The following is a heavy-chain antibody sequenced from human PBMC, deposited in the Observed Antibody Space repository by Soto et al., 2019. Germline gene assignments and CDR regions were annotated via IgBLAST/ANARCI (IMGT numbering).Heavy chain of an antibody. CDR2: ISYDGSNK. V-gene: IGHV3-30*18. CDR1: GFTFSSYG. Sequence: GGSLRLSCAASGFTFSSYGMHWVRQAPGKGLEWVAVISYDGSNKYYADSVKGRFTISRDNSKNTLYLQMNSLRAEDTAVYYCAKDSSPGMDVWGQGTTVTVSS. CDR3: AKDSSPGMDV. J-gene: IGHJ6*02. D-gene: IGHD7-27*01.